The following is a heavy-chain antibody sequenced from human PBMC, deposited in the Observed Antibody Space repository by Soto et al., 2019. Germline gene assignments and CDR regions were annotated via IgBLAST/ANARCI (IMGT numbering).Heavy chain of an antibody. CDR3: ARSSLGGGSRGYSSDY. J-gene: IGHJ4*02. D-gene: IGHD3-22*01. Sequence: QVQLQESGPGLVKPSQTLSLTCSVSGGSISSGGYYWSWVRQHPGKGLEWIGYIYYSGNTFYNPSLKSRLTISVDTSKNQFSLKLISVTAADTAVYYCARSSLGGGSRGYSSDYWGQGTLVTVSS. CDR2: IYYSGNT. V-gene: IGHV4-31*03. CDR1: GGSISSGGYY.